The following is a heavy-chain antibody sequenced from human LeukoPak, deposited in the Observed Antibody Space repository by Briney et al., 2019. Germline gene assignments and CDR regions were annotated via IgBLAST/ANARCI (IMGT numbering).Heavy chain of an antibody. Sequence: GGSLRLSCAASGFTSSSYAVSWVRQAPCKGLEWVSASSASGETTYYADSVKGRFTISRDNSKSTVYLQMNSLRAEDTAVYYCARGWVSKGYFEHWGQGTLVTVSS. CDR3: ARGWVSKGYFEH. D-gene: IGHD2-2*01. J-gene: IGHJ4*02. CDR2: SSASGETT. V-gene: IGHV3-23*01. CDR1: GFTSSSYA.